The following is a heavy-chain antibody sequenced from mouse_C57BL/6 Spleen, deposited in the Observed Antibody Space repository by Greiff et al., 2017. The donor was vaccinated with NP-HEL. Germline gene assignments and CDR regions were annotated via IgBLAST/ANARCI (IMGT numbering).Heavy chain of an antibody. CDR2: IYPGDGDT. V-gene: IGHV1-80*01. CDR1: GYAFSSYW. J-gene: IGHJ2*01. CDR3: ARTGGSSYDDY. D-gene: IGHD1-1*01. Sequence: QVHVKQSGAELVKPGASVKISCKASGYAFSSYWMNWVKQRPGKGLEWIGQIYPGDGDTNYNGKFKGKATLTADKSSSTAYMQLSSLTSEDSAVYFCARTGGSSYDDYWGQGTTLTVSS.